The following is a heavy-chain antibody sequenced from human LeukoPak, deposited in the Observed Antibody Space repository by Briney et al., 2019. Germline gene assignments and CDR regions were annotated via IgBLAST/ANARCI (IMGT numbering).Heavy chain of an antibody. J-gene: IGHJ4*02. Sequence: GGSLRLSCAASGFTFSSYGMHWVRQAPGKGLEWVAFIRYDGSNKYYADSVKGRFTISRDNSKNTLYLQMNSLRAEDTAVYYCAKVDSSGWYGRIFDYWGQGTLVTVSS. V-gene: IGHV3-30*02. CDR1: GFTFSSYG. CDR3: AKVDSSGWYGRIFDY. D-gene: IGHD6-19*01. CDR2: IRYDGSNK.